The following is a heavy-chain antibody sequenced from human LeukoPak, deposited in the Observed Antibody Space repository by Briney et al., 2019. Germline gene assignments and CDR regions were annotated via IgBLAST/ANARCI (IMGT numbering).Heavy chain of an antibody. D-gene: IGHD5-18*01. CDR2: IRYDGSNK. Sequence: GGSLRLSCAASGFTFSSYGMHWVRQAPGKGLEWVAFIRYDGSNKYYADSVKGRFTISRDNSKNTLYLQMNSLRAEDTAVYYCAKDGTGGMLQLWPPYYYYYYMDVWGKGTTVTISS. V-gene: IGHV3-30*02. CDR1: GFTFSSYG. CDR3: AKDGTGGMLQLWPPYYYYYYMDV. J-gene: IGHJ6*03.